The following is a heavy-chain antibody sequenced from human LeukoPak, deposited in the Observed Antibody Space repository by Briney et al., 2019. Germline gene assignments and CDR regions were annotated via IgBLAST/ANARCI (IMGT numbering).Heavy chain of an antibody. J-gene: IGHJ5*01. CDR3: ARASGSYYYSWFTS. V-gene: IGHV4-38-2*02. Sequence: SETLSLTCTVSGYFISSGYYWGWIRQPPGKGLEWSGSIYHSGSTYYNPSLKSRVTISVDTSKNQFSLKLSSVTAADTAVYFCARASGSYYYSWFTSWGQGTLVTVSS. D-gene: IGHD1-26*01. CDR1: GYFISSGYY. CDR2: IYHSGST.